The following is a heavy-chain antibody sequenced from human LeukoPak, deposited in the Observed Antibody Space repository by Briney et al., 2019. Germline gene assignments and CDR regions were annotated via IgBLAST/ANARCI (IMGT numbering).Heavy chain of an antibody. Sequence: ASVKVSCKASGGTFSSYAISWVRQAPGQGLEWMGGIIPIFGTANYAQKFQGRVTITADKSTSTAYMELSSLRSEDTAVYYCARSAEKITMVRGVTFDYWGQGTLVTVSS. D-gene: IGHD3-10*01. CDR1: GGTFSSYA. V-gene: IGHV1-69*06. CDR2: IIPIFGTA. J-gene: IGHJ4*02. CDR3: ARSAEKITMVRGVTFDY.